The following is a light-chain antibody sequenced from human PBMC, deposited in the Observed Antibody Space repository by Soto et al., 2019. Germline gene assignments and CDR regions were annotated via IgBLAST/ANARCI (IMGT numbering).Light chain of an antibody. V-gene: IGKV3-15*01. CDR2: GAS. J-gene: IGKJ1*01. CDR3: QHYNNWPRT. CDR1: QSVSRN. Sequence: ERGIRQSPATMSVSPGERATLSCRASQSVSRNLAWYQQKPGQAPRLLIYGASTRATGIPARFSGSGSGTEFTLTISSLQSEDFAVYYCQHYNNWPRTFGQGTKVEIK.